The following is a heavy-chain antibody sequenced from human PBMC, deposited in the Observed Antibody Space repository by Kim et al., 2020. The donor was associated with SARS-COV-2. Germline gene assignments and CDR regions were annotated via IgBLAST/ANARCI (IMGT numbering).Heavy chain of an antibody. CDR3: ARGMTTTDYFDY. CDR1: GFTFSSYD. D-gene: IGHD4-17*01. CDR2: IGTAGDT. J-gene: IGHJ4*02. Sequence: GGSLRLSCAASGFTFSSYDMHWVRQATGKGLEWVSAIGTAGDTYYPGSVKGRFTISRENAKNSLYLQMNSLRAGDTAVYYCARGMTTTDYFDYWGQGTLVTVSS. V-gene: IGHV3-13*01.